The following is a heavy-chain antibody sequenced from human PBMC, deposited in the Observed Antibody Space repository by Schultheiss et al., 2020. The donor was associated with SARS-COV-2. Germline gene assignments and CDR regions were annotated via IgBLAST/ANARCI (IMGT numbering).Heavy chain of an antibody. D-gene: IGHD6-13*01. V-gene: IGHV3-30*03. Sequence: GGSLRLSCAASGFTFSSYGMHWVRQAPGKGLEWVAVVSYDGNIKYYAESVQGRFTISRDNAKNSLYLQMNSLRAEDTAVYNCARDLGGIAGYWGQGTLVTVSS. CDR2: VSYDGNIK. CDR3: ARDLGGIAGY. CDR1: GFTFSSYG. J-gene: IGHJ4*02.